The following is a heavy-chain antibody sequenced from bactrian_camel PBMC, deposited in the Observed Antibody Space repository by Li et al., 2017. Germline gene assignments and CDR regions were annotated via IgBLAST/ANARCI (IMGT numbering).Heavy chain of an antibody. D-gene: IGHD3*01. CDR2: LHSGGTMT. Sequence: QLVESGGGLVQPGGSLRLSCAASGFVFNNYYMSWVRQAPGKGLEWVSSLHSGGTMTYYADSVKGRFTISRDNAKSTLYLQMNSPKPEDTALYYCARVRALGVMGEFGYWGQGTQVTVS. J-gene: IGHJ6*01. V-gene: IGHV3-2*01. CDR1: GFVFNNYY. CDR3: ARVRALGVMGEFGY.